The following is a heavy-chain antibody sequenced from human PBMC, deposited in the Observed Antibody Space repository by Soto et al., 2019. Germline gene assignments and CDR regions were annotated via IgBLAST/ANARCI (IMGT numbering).Heavy chain of an antibody. D-gene: IGHD2-15*01. Sequence: GSLRLSCAAYGFTFSSYGMHWVRQAPGKGLERVEVIWYDGSNKYYADYVKGRFTISRDNSKNTMYLKMNSLRAEDTAVYYCASEYCSGGRCYYYGMDVWGQGT. CDR2: IWYDGSNK. V-gene: IGHV3-33*01. J-gene: IGHJ6*02. CDR3: ASEYCSGGRCYYYGMDV. CDR1: GFTFSSYG.